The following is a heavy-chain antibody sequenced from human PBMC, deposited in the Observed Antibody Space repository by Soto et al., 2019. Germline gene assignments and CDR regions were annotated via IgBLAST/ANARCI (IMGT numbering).Heavy chain of an antibody. J-gene: IGHJ4*02. V-gene: IGHV1-69*13. Sequence: ASVKVSCKASGGTFSSYAISWVRQAPGQGLEWMGGIVPVFGRPNYAQRFRGRLTITADESTSTGYMELISLRSDDTAVYYCAREGSGYNFWGQGTQVTVSS. D-gene: IGHD5-12*01. CDR1: GGTFSSYA. CDR2: IVPVFGRP. CDR3: AREGSGYNF.